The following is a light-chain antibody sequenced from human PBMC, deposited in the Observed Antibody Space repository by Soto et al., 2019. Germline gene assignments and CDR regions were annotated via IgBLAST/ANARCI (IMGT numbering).Light chain of an antibody. V-gene: IGKV3-20*01. CDR3: QQYGSAPPRT. J-gene: IGKJ1*01. CDR1: QSVSNDF. CDR2: GAS. Sequence: EIVLTQSPRILSLSPGERATLSCRASQSVSNDFLAWYQQKPGQAPRLLIYGASTRATDVPDRFSGSGSGADVTHSFSRLEPEDFAGYYCQQYGSAPPRTFGQGTKVDMK.